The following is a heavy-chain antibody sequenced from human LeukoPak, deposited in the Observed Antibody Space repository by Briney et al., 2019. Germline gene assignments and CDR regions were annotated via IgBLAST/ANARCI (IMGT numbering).Heavy chain of an antibody. J-gene: IGHJ3*02. CDR1: GFTFSSYS. CDR3: ARSGDHVWGSDRSDAFDI. Sequence: GGSLRLSCAASGFTFSSYSMNWVRQAPGKGLEWVANIKQDGSEKYYVDYVKGRFTISRDNAKNSLFLQMNSLRAEDTAVYYCARSGDHVWGSDRSDAFDIWGQGTMVAVSS. V-gene: IGHV3-7*04. CDR2: IKQDGSEK. D-gene: IGHD3-16*02.